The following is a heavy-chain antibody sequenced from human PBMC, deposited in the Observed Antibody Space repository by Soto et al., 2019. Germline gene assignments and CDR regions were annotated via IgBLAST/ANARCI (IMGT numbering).Heavy chain of an antibody. J-gene: IGHJ4*02. CDR2: IYYSGST. CDR3: ARHGRSIVVVVAAEFDY. CDR1: GGSISSSSYY. D-gene: IGHD2-15*01. V-gene: IGHV4-39*01. Sequence: SEPLSLTCTVSGGSISSSSYYWGWIRQPPGKGLEWIGSIYYSGSTYYNPSLKSRVTISVDTSKNQFSLKLSSVTAADTAVYYCARHGRSIVVVVAAEFDYWGQGTLVTVSS.